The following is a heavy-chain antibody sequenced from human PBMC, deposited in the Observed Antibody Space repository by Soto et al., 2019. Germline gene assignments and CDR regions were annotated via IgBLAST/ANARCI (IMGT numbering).Heavy chain of an antibody. CDR2: ISAGNDNT. CDR3: ARGSEATDAFAI. V-gene: IGHV1-3*01. Sequence: ASVKVSCKASGYTFTSYAMHWVRQAPGQRLEWMGWISAGNDNTKYSQKFQGRVTITRDTSASTAYMELSSLRSEDTAVYYCARGSEATDAFAIWGQGTMVTVSS. J-gene: IGHJ3*02. CDR1: GYTFTSYA.